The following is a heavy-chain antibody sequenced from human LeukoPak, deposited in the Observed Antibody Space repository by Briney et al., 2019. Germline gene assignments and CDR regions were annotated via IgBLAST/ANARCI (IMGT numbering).Heavy chain of an antibody. CDR2: INHSGST. D-gene: IGHD6-13*01. CDR3: AREEQQLDGWENWFDP. J-gene: IGHJ5*02. V-gene: IGHV4-34*01. Sequence: SETLSLTCAVYGGSFSGYYWSWIRQPPGKGLEWIGEINHSGSTNYNPSLKSRVTISVDTSKNQFSLKLSSVTAADTAVYYCAREEQQLDGWENWFDPWGQGTLVTVSS. CDR1: GGSFSGYY.